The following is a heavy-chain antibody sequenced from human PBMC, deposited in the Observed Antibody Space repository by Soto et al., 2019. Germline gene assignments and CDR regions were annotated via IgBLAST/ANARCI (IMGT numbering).Heavy chain of an antibody. V-gene: IGHV3-30-3*01. Sequence: PGGSLRLSCAASGFTFSSYAMHWVRQAPGKGLEWVAVISYDGSNKYYADSVKGRFTISRDNSKNTLYLQMNSLRAEDTAVYYCASLFGWGNDYYDILTGYHTLPDYWGQGTLVTVSS. CDR3: ASLFGWGNDYYDILTGYHTLPDY. D-gene: IGHD3-9*01. CDR1: GFTFSSYA. CDR2: ISYDGSNK. J-gene: IGHJ4*02.